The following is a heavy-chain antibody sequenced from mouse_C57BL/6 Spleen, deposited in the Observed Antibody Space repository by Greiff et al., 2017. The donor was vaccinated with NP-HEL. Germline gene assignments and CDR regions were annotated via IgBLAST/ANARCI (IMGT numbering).Heavy chain of an antibody. CDR1: GYTFTSYW. Sequence: QVQLQQSGAELVRPGSSVKLSCKASGYTFTSYWMHWVKQRPIQGLEWIGNIDPSDSETLYNQKFKDKATLTVDKSSSTAYMQLSSLTSEDSAVYYCARVTTVVPYFDYWGQGTTLTVSS. CDR3: ARVTTVVPYFDY. D-gene: IGHD1-1*01. CDR2: IDPSDSET. V-gene: IGHV1-52*01. J-gene: IGHJ2*01.